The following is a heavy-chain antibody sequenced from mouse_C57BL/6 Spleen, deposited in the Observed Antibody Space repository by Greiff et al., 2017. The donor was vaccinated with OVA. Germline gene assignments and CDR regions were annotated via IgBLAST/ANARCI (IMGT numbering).Heavy chain of an antibody. V-gene: IGHV1-80*01. J-gene: IGHJ3*01. Sequence: QVQLKESGAELVKPGASVKISCKASGYAFSSYWMNWVKQRTGKGLEWIGQIYPGDGDTNYNGKFKGKATLTADKSSSTAYMQLSSLTSEDSAVYFCARDSSGYEGAYWGQGTLVTVSA. CDR3: ARDSSGYEGAY. CDR1: GYAFSSYW. D-gene: IGHD3-2*02. CDR2: IYPGDGDT.